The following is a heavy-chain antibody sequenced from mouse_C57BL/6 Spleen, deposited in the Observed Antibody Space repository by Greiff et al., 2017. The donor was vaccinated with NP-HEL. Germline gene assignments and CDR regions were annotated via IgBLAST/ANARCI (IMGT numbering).Heavy chain of an antibody. D-gene: IGHD3-3*01. CDR3: AREGTRVFDY. CDR1: GYTFTSYW. J-gene: IGHJ2*01. CDR2: IDPSDSYT. Sequence: VQLQQPGAELVRPGTSVKLSCKASGYTFTSYWMHWVKQRPGQGLEWIGVIDPSDSYTNYNQKFKGKATLTVDTSSSTAYMQLSSLTSEDSAVYYCAREGTRVFDYWGQGTTLTVSS. V-gene: IGHV1-59*01.